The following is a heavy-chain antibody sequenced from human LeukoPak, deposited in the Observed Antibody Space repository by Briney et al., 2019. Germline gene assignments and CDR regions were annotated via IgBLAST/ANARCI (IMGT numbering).Heavy chain of an antibody. CDR2: ISGGAAST. Sequence: PGGTLRLSCAASGFTFSSYGMSWVRQAPGKGLEWVSAISGGAASTNYADSVKGRFTISRDNSKNTLHLQMNSLRADDTAVYYCAKSGRYCSAGSCYQEASLDYWGQGTLVTVSS. V-gene: IGHV3-23*01. D-gene: IGHD2-15*01. J-gene: IGHJ4*02. CDR1: GFTFSSYG. CDR3: AKSGRYCSAGSCYQEASLDY.